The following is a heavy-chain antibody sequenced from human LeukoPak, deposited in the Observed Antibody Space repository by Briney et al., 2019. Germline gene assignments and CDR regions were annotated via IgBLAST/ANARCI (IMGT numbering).Heavy chain of an antibody. CDR1: GFTFSSYW. J-gene: IGHJ4*02. CDR2: ISGSGGST. CDR3: AKDTWNLYYFDY. V-gene: IGHV3-23*01. Sequence: GGSLRLSCAASGFTFSSYWMGWVRQAPGKGLEWVSAISGSGGSTYYADSVKGRFTISRDNSKNTLYLQMNSLRAEDTAVYYCAKDTWNLYYFDYWGQGTLVTVSS. D-gene: IGHD1-7*01.